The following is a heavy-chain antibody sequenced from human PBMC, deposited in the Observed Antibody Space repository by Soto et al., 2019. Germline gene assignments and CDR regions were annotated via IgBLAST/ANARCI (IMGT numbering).Heavy chain of an antibody. CDR3: VSRFYASNAFDV. V-gene: IGHV4-59*08. J-gene: IGHJ3*01. CDR1: GGSISSYY. D-gene: IGHD2-2*01. Sequence: PSETLSLTCTVSGGSISSYYWSWIRQPPGKGLEWIGYIYYSGSTNYNPSLKSRVTISVDTSKNQFSLKLNSMTAADTAVYYCVSRFYASNAFDVWGPGTLVT. CDR2: IYYSGST.